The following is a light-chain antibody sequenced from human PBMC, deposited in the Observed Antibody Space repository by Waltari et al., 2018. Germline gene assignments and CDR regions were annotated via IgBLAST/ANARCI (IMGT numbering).Light chain of an antibody. J-gene: IGLJ3*02. V-gene: IGLV3-21*02. CDR3: QVWDSSSDHRV. CDR2: EDS. CDR1: NIGSKP. Sequence: SYILPQPPSVSVAPGQTARIPCGGNNIGSKPVHWYQQKPGQAPVLVVSEDSDRPSGIRERFSDSNSGNTATLTISRVEAGDEADYYCQVWDSSSDHRVFGGGTTLTVL.